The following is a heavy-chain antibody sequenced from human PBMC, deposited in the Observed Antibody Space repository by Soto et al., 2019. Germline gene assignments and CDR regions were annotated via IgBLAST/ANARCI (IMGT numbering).Heavy chain of an antibody. CDR1: VCTFDNYA. J-gene: IGHJ4*02. Sequence: SLRLSCASSVCTFDNYAMHWVRQAPGKGLEWVSGISWNSNTIAYADSVKGRFTVSRDNAKNSLYLQMNSLRAEDTAFYYCAKDTGPYWGKGTLLTVSS. CDR3: AKDTGPY. CDR2: ISWNSNTI. V-gene: IGHV3-9*01.